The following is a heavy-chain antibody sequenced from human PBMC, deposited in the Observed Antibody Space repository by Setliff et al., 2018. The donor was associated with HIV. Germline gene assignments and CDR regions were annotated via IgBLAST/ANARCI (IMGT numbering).Heavy chain of an antibody. J-gene: IGHJ4*02. CDR1: GGSISSSSYY. D-gene: IGHD3-22*01. CDR3: ARGSRGARVSKIDSSGYYLVY. CDR2: IYYSGST. Sequence: SETLSLTCTVSGGSISSSSYYWGWIRQPPGKGLEWIGSIYYSGSTYYNPSLKSRVTISVDTSKNQFSLKLSSVTAADTAVYYCARGSRGARVSKIDSSGYYLVYWGQGTLVTVSS. V-gene: IGHV4-39*07.